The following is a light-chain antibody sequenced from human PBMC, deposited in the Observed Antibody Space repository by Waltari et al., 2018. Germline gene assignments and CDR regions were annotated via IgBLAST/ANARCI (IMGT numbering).Light chain of an antibody. CDR3: QSYDSSNQV. J-gene: IGLJ6*01. Sequence: NFILTQPHSVSESPGKTVTISCTRSSGNIASNYVQWYQQPPGSAPTTVIYEDNQRPSGVPDRFSGSIDSSSNSASLTISGLKTEDEADYYCQSYDSSNQVFGSGTKVAVL. V-gene: IGLV6-57*03. CDR2: EDN. CDR1: SGNIASNY.